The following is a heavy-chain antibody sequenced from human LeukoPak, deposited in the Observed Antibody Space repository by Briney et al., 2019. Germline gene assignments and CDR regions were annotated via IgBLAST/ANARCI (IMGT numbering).Heavy chain of an antibody. V-gene: IGHV1-8*01. CDR2: MNPNSGNT. D-gene: IGHD3-16*02. Sequence: ASVKVSCKASGYTFTSYDINWVRQATGQGLEWMGWMNPNSGNTGYAQKFQGRVTMTRDTSISTAYMELSRLRSDDTAVYYCARGDYDYVWGSYRDGYWGQGTLVTVSS. J-gene: IGHJ4*02. CDR3: ARGDYDYVWGSYRDGY. CDR1: GYTFTSYD.